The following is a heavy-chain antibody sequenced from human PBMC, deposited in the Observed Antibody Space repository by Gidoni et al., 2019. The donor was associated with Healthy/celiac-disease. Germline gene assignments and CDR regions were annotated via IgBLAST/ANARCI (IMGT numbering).Heavy chain of an antibody. CDR1: GESFSAYY. CDR2: INHSGST. V-gene: IGHV4-34*01. Sequence: QVQLQQWGAGLLNPSETLSLTCAVHGESFSAYYWSWIRQPPGKGLEWIGEINHSGSTNYNPSLTSRVTISVDTSKNQFSLKLSSVTAADTAVYYCVRGVGDGYNYNWFDPWGQGTLVTVSS. CDR3: VRGVGDGYNYNWFDP. J-gene: IGHJ5*02. D-gene: IGHD5-12*01.